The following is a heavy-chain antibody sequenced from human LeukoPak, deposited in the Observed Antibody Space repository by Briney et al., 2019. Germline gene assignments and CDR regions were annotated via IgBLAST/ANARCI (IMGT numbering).Heavy chain of an antibody. Sequence: PSETLSLTCTVSGGSISSYYWSWIRQPPGKGLEWLGYIYYSGSTNYNPSLKSRVTISVDTSKNPFSLKLSSVTAADTAVYYCARVFYPNWFDPWGQGTLVTVSS. CDR2: IYYSGST. V-gene: IGHV4-59*01. D-gene: IGHD2/OR15-2a*01. CDR1: GGSISSYY. J-gene: IGHJ5*02. CDR3: ARVFYPNWFDP.